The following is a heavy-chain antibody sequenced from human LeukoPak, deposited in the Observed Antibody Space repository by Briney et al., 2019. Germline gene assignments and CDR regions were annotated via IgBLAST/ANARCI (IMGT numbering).Heavy chain of an antibody. D-gene: IGHD2-2*01. V-gene: IGHV1-8*01. J-gene: IGHJ4*02. CDR2: MNPNSGNT. CDR1: GYTFTSYD. CDR3: ARGGDIVVVPAAQFDY. Sequence: ASVKDSCKASGYTFTSYDINWVRQATGQGLEWMGWMNPNSGNTGYAQKFQGRVTMTRNTSISTAYMELSSLRSEDTAVYYCARGGDIVVVPAAQFDYWGQETLVTVS.